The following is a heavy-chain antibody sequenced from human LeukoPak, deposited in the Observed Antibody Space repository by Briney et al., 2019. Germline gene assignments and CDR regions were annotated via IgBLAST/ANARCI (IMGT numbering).Heavy chain of an antibody. CDR2: ISTSSSHI. J-gene: IGHJ4*02. CDR1: GFTFSTYS. D-gene: IGHD5-12*01. Sequence: GGSLRLSCAASGFTFSTYSMNWVRQAQGKGLELVSSISTSSSHIYYADSVKGRFTISRDNAKNSLYLQMHSLRAEDTAVYYCARDYDEDYWGQGTLVTVSS. V-gene: IGHV3-21*01. CDR3: ARDYDEDY.